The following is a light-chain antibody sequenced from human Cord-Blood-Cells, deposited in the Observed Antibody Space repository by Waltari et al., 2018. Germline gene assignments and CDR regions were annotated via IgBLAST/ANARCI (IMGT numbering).Light chain of an antibody. J-gene: IGKJ2*01. CDR1: QSVLYSSNNKNY. CDR2: WAS. CDR3: QQYYSTPQT. Sequence: DIVMTQSPDSLAVSLGERATINCKSSQSVLYSSNNKNYLAWYQQKPGQPLKLLIYWASTRESGVTDRFSGSGSVTDFTLTISSLQAEDVAVYYCQQYYSTPQTFGQGTKLEIK. V-gene: IGKV4-1*01.